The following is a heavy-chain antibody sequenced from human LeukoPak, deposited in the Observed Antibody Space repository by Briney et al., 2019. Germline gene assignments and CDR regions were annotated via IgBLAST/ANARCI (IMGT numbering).Heavy chain of an antibody. CDR3: ATLNYYDSSGYWDYYYGMDV. D-gene: IGHD3-22*01. J-gene: IGHJ6*02. V-gene: IGHV1-69*04. CDR2: IIPILSIA. Sequence: GASVKVSCKASGGTFSSYAISWVRQAPGQGLEWMGRIIPILSIANYAQKFQGRVTITADKSTSTAYMELSSLRSEDTAVYYCATLNYYDSSGYWDYYYGMDVWGQGTTVTVSS. CDR1: GGTFSSYA.